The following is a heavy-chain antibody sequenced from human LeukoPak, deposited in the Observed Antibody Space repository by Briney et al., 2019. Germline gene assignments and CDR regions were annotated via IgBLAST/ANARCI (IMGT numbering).Heavy chain of an antibody. D-gene: IGHD3-10*01. CDR1: GYTFTGFY. V-gene: IGHV1-2*06. Sequence: ASVKVSCKASGYTFTGFYMHWVRQAPGQGLEWMGRINPNSGGTNYAQKFQGRVTMTRNTSISTAYMELSSLRSEDTAVYYCARGPSYYYGSGGNWFDPWGQGTLVTVSS. CDR2: INPNSGGT. CDR3: ARGPSYYYGSGGNWFDP. J-gene: IGHJ5*02.